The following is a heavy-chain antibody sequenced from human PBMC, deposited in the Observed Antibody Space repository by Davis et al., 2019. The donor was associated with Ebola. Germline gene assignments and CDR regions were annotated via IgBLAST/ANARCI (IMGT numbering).Heavy chain of an antibody. CDR2: INNDGTST. CDR1: GFTFSSYW. J-gene: IGHJ3*02. CDR3: ARGGYYDSSGYSHAAFDI. D-gene: IGHD3-22*01. Sequence: GESLKISCAASGFTFSSYWMHWVRQAPGKGLVWVSRINNDGTSTSYADSVKGRFTISRDNAKNTLYLQMNSLRAEDTAVYYCARGGYYDSSGYSHAAFDIWGQGTMVTVSS. V-gene: IGHV3-74*01.